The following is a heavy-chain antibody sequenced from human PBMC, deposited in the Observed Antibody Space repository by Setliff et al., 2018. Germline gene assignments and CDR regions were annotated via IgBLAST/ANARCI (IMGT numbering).Heavy chain of an antibody. V-gene: IGHV4-39*01. CDR1: GFTFSSYW. J-gene: IGHJ4*02. CDR2: IYYSGST. D-gene: IGHD3-3*01. CDR3: ARVPNFWSGYSDY. Sequence: GSLRLSCAASGFTFSSYWMSWVRQAPGKGLEWIGSIYYSGSTYYNPSLKSRVTISVDTSKNQFSLKLSSVTAADTAVYYCARVPNFWSGYSDYWGQGTLVTVSS.